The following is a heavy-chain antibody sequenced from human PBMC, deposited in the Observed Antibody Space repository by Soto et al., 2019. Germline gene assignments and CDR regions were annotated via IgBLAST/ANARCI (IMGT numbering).Heavy chain of an antibody. CDR1: GFTFSNYG. CDR2: TSYDGDKE. J-gene: IGHJ6*02. CDR3: AKDIALVRGVIIDLDV. Sequence: QVQLVESGGGVVQPGRSLRLSCAASGFTFSNYGMHWVRQAPGKGLEWVAVTSYDGDKEYYADSVKGRFTISRDNSKNTLDLQMNSLRVEDTAVYYCAKDIALVRGVIIDLDVWGQGTTVTVSS. V-gene: IGHV3-30*18. D-gene: IGHD3-10*01.